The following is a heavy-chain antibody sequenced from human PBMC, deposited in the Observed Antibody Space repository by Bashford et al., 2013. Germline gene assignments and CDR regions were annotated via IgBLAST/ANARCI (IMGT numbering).Heavy chain of an antibody. CDR1: GGSISGSNW. V-gene: IGHV4-4*02. CDR3: ASHEEMLMAGSTFDY. CDR2: IFHSGST. D-gene: IGHD1-7*01. J-gene: IGHJ4*02. Sequence: SETLSLTCDVSGGSISGSNWWSWVRQPPGKGLEWIGEIFHSGSTKYNPSLKSRVTISVDTSKNQFSLKLSSVTAEDTAVYYCASHEEMLMAGSTFDYWGQGTLVTVSS.